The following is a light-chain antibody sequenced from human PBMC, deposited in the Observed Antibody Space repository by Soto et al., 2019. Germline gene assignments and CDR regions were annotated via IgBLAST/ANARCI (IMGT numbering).Light chain of an antibody. Sequence: ESVRTESPRSLALCRGGRAKPPCRASQSVSSSYLAWYQQKPGQAPRLLIYDTSYRATGIPARFSGSGSRTDFTLTITSLEPEDFALYYCQQRSNWITVGQGTRLEIK. V-gene: IGKV3-11*01. CDR1: QSVSSSY. J-gene: IGKJ5*01. CDR3: QQRSNWIT. CDR2: DTS.